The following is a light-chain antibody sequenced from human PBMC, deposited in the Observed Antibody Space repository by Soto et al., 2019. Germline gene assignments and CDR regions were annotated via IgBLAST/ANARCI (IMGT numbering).Light chain of an antibody. CDR3: QLYGNSPPYT. V-gene: IGKV3-20*01. CDR1: QSVSSSY. J-gene: IGKJ2*01. CDR2: GAS. Sequence: EIVLTQSPGTLSLSPGERATLSCRASQSVSSSYLVWYQQKPGQAPRLLIYGASSRATGIPDRFSGSGSGTDFTLTISRLEPEDFAVYYCQLYGNSPPYTFGQGTKLEIK.